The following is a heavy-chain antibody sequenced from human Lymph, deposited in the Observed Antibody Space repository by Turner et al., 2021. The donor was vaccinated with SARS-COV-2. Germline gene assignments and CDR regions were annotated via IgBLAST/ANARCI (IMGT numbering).Heavy chain of an antibody. Sequence: QVQLQESGPGLVRPSGTLSLTCTVSGASISSQSCSWIRQSPRRGLEWIGYCYKNGSIDYNPPLRSRVTISVDTSKNQLSLNLISMTAAATAVYYCARHQGSTSGYDHGMNVWGQGTAVIVSS. V-gene: IGHV4-59*08. J-gene: IGHJ6*02. CDR2: CYKNGSI. CDR3: ARHQGSTSGYDHGMNV. D-gene: IGHD1-1*01. CDR1: GASISSQS.